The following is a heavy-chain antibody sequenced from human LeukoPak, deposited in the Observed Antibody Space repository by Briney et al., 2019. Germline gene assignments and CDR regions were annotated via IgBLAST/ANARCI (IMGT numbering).Heavy chain of an antibody. CDR1: GFTSNIYA. D-gene: IGHD2-2*01. V-gene: IGHV3-23*01. J-gene: IGHJ6*02. CDR2: ISGSGGST. Sequence: PGGSLRLSCATSGFTSNIYAMSWVRHTPGKGLEWVSAISGSGGSTYYADSVKGRFTISRDNSKNTLYLQMNSLRAEDTAVYYCARDVPSSDYYYGMDVWGQGTTVTVSS. CDR3: ARDVPSSDYYYGMDV.